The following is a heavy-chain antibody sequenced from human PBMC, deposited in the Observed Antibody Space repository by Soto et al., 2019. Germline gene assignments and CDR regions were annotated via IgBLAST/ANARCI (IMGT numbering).Heavy chain of an antibody. CDR3: ARHSPPMYDILTGTTLDPYYGMDV. Sequence: SEPLSVTCSVAGGSIISYYWSWIRQPPGKGLEWIGYIYYSVSTNYNPSLKSRVTISVDTSKNQFSLKLSSVTAADTAVYYCARHSPPMYDILTGTTLDPYYGMDVWGQGTTVTVSS. CDR2: IYYSVST. V-gene: IGHV4-59*08. J-gene: IGHJ6*02. D-gene: IGHD3-9*01. CDR1: GGSIISYY.